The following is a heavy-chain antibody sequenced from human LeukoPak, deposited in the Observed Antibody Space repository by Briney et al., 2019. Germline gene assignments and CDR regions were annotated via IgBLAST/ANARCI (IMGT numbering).Heavy chain of an antibody. V-gene: IGHV4-59*01. J-gene: IGHJ4*02. CDR2: INYSGSS. CDR1: GGSIRSYY. Sequence: PSETLSLTCTVSGGSIRSYYWSWIRQPPGKRLEWIGYINYSGSSKYNPSLKSRVTISVDTSKNQFSLKLSSVTAADTAVYYCAKSDGSGSYFDSWGQGTLVTVSS. D-gene: IGHD3-10*01. CDR3: AKSDGSGSYFDS.